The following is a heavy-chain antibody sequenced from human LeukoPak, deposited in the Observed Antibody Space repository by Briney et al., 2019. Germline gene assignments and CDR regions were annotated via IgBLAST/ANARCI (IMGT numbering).Heavy chain of an antibody. CDR2: IRYDGSNK. CDR3: AKVGLGYSYGYPWDY. J-gene: IGHJ4*02. Sequence: PGGSLRLSCAASGFTFSSYGMHWVRQAPGKGLEWVAFIRYDGSNKYYADSVKGRFTISRDNSKNTLYLQMNSLRAEDTAVYYCAKVGLGYSYGYPWDYWGQGTLVTVSS. V-gene: IGHV3-30*02. CDR1: GFTFSSYG. D-gene: IGHD5-18*01.